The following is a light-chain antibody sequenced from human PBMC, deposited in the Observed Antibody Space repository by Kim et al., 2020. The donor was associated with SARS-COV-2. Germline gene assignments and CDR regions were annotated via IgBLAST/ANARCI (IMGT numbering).Light chain of an antibody. Sequence: EIVLTQSPVTLSLSPGESATLSCRASQSIGSSLAWYQHKPGQAPRLLIYDAFNRATGIPARFSGSGSGTDFTLTISSLEPEDFAVYYCQQRSNWYTWGQGTKLEIK. CDR2: DAF. V-gene: IGKV3-11*01. CDR1: QSIGSS. J-gene: IGKJ2*01. CDR3: QQRSNWYT.